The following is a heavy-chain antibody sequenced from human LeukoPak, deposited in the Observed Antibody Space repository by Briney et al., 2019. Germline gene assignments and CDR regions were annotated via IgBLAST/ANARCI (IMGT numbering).Heavy chain of an antibody. J-gene: IGHJ4*02. CDR1: GFTFSSYG. Sequence: GGSLRLSCAASGFTFSSYGMHWVRQAPGKGLEWVSAISGSGGSTYYADSVKGRFTISRDNSKNTLYLQMNSLRAEDTAVYYCAKGLKWLRFDYWGQGTLVTVSS. V-gene: IGHV3-23*01. CDR3: AKGLKWLRFDY. CDR2: ISGSGGST. D-gene: IGHD5-12*01.